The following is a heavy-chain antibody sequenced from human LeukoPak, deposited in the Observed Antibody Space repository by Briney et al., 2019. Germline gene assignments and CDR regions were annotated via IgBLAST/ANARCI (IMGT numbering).Heavy chain of an antibody. CDR3: ARDRAPPTSWYFDL. CDR2: IYGGGTT. V-gene: IGHV3-53*01. CDR1: GFTVSSNY. J-gene: IGHJ2*01. Sequence: GGSLRLSCAASGFTVSSNYISWVRQAPGKGLEWVSVIYGGGTTYYADSVKGRFTISRDTSKNTLCPQMNSLRAEDTAVYYCARDRAPPTSWYFDLWGRGTLVTVSS. D-gene: IGHD3-10*01.